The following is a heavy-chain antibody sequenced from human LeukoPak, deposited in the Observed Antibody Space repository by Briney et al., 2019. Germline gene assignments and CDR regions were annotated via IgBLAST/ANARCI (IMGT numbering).Heavy chain of an antibody. CDR3: ARDVPVETSDAFDI. CDR1: GGTFSSYA. D-gene: IGHD5-24*01. Sequence: GASVKVSCKASGGTFSSYAISWVRQAPGQGLGWMGRIIPILGIANYAQKFQGRVTITADKSTSTAYMELSSLRSEDTAVYYCARDVPVETSDAFDIWGQGTMVTVSS. J-gene: IGHJ3*02. CDR2: IIPILGIA. V-gene: IGHV1-69*04.